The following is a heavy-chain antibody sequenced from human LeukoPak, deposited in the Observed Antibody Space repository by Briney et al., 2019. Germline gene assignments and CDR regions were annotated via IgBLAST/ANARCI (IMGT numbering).Heavy chain of an antibody. J-gene: IGHJ4*02. Sequence: PSETLSLTCTVSGGSISSYYWSWIRQPPGKGLEWIGYIYYSGSTNYNPSLKSRVTISVDTSKNQFSLKLSSVTAADTAVYYCASAALGIGPHRFDYWGQGTLVTVSS. CDR3: ASAALGIGPHRFDY. V-gene: IGHV4-59*01. CDR1: GGSISSYY. D-gene: IGHD7-27*01. CDR2: IYYSGST.